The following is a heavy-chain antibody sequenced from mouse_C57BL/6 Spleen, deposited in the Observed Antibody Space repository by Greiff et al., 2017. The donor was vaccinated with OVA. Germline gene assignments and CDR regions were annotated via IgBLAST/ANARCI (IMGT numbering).Heavy chain of an antibody. V-gene: IGHV5-6*01. Sequence: EVMLVESGGDLVKPGGSLKLSCAASGFTFSSYGMSWVRQTPDKRLEWVATISSGGSYTYYPDSVKGRFTIARDNAKNTLYLQMSSLKSEDTAMYYCATPDSSGYAFDYWGQGTTRTVSS. CDR3: ATPDSSGYAFDY. J-gene: IGHJ2*01. D-gene: IGHD3-2*02. CDR1: GFTFSSYG. CDR2: ISSGGSYT.